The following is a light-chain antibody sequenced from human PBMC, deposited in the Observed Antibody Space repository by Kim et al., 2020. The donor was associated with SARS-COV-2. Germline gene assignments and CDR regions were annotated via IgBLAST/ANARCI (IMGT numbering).Light chain of an antibody. V-gene: IGLV3-19*01. Sequence: SVPLGQTVMITCQGDPLRFYYASWYQQKPVQAPMLVMYGKNNRPSGIPDRFSGSSSGSTASLTITGAQAEDEADYYCDSRDNSGNQFGGGTQLTVL. CDR2: GKN. CDR3: DSRDNSGNQ. CDR1: PLRFYY. J-gene: IGLJ3*02.